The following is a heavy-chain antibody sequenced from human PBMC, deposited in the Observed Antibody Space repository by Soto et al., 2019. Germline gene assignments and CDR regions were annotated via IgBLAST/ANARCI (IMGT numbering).Heavy chain of an antibody. Sequence: PSETLSLTCDVFGASISNGGFSWSWIRQPPGKGLEWIGYIYQTNRRGTTYYNPSLKSRVTITVDRAKNDFYLKLTSVTAADTAVYYCARGYDVWAYGMDVWGQGTTVTVSS. CDR2: IYQTNRRGTT. CDR3: ARGYDVWAYGMDV. J-gene: IGHJ6*02. D-gene: IGHD3-3*01. CDR1: GASISNGGFS. V-gene: IGHV4-30-2*01.